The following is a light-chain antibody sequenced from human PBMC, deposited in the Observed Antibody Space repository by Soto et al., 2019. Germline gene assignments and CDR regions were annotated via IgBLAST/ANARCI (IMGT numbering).Light chain of an antibody. CDR2: GNN. Sequence: QSVLTQPPSVSGAPGQRVTISCTGSSSNIGTGYDVHWYQQLPGGAPRLLIYGNNNRPSGVPDRFSGSKSGTSASLAITGLQAEDEAVYFWQSSDGRLTTFVFGSGTKVTVL. V-gene: IGLV1-40*01. CDR3: QSSDGRLTTFV. CDR1: SSNIGTGYD. J-gene: IGLJ1*01.